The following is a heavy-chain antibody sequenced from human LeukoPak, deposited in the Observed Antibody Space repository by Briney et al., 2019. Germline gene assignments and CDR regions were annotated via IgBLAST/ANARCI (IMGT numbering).Heavy chain of an antibody. D-gene: IGHD5-18*01. CDR1: GFTFSSYA. CDR3: ARDDPDTAMVN. V-gene: IGHV3-23*01. Sequence: GGSLRLSCAASGFTFSSYAMSWVRQAPGKGLEWVSAISGSGGSTYYADSVKGRFTISRDNAKNSLYLQMNSLRAEDTAVYYCARDDPDTAMVNWGQGTLVTVSS. CDR2: ISGSGGST. J-gene: IGHJ4*02.